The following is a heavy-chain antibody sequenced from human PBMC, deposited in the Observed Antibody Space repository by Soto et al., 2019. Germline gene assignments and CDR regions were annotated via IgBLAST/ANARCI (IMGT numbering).Heavy chain of an antibody. Sequence: QVQLVQSGAEVKKPGASVKVSCKASGYTFTSYGISWVRQAPVQGLEWMGWIGAYNGNTNYAQKLQGRVTMTTDTSTSTAHIELRSLRPNGTAVHYCARGRGRAAAFHFDYWGQGTLVTVSS. J-gene: IGHJ4*02. CDR2: IGAYNGNT. CDR3: ARGRGRAAAFHFDY. CDR1: GYTFTSYG. D-gene: IGHD6-13*01. V-gene: IGHV1-18*01.